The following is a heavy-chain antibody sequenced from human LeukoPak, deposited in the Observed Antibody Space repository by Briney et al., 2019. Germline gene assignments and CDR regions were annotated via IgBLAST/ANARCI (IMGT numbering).Heavy chain of an antibody. CDR3: AAQTITIFGVVIVPHAFDI. D-gene: IGHD3-3*01. J-gene: IGHJ3*02. Sequence: SETLSLTCTVSGGSISSYYWSWIRQPPGKGLEWIGYIYYSGSTNYNPSLKSRVTISVDTSKNQFSLKLSSVTAADTAVYYCAAQTITIFGVVIVPHAFDIWGQGTMVTVSS. CDR2: IYYSGST. V-gene: IGHV4-59*01. CDR1: GGSISSYY.